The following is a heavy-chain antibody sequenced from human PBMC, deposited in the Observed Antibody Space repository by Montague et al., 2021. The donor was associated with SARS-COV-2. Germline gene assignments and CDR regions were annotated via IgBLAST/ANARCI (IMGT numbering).Heavy chain of an antibody. Sequence: SETLSLTCTVSGGSINTYYWSWIRQPPGKGLEWIGYIYYSGSTNYNPSLKSRVTISEDTSKNQFSLKLSSVTAADTAVYYCARVTTKRTRYGSGSYRGFDAFDIWGQGTMVTVSS. CDR1: GGSINTYY. CDR3: ARVTTKRTRYGSGSYRGFDAFDI. J-gene: IGHJ3*02. CDR2: IYYSGST. D-gene: IGHD3-10*01. V-gene: IGHV4-59*08.